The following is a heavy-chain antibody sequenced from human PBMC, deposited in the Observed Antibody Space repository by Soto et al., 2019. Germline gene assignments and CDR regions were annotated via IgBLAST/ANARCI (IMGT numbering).Heavy chain of an antibody. Sequence: QVQLQESGPGLVKPSGTLSLTCTVSGGSMSSSNWWNWVRQSPGKGLEWIGEAHHSGRTNYNPSLKIRVTISVDKSKNPFSLKLSSVTAADTAVYYCARSEATGLDYWGQGTLVTVSS. V-gene: IGHV4-4*02. CDR2: AHHSGRT. CDR3: ARSEATGLDY. CDR1: GGSMSSSNW. D-gene: IGHD1-26*01. J-gene: IGHJ4*02.